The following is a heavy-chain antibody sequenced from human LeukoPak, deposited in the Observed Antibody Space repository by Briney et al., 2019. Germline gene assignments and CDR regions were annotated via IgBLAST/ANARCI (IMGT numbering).Heavy chain of an antibody. J-gene: IGHJ4*02. CDR2: IWYDGSNK. CDR3: ARARGVSTGYRPIDY. D-gene: IGHD3-22*01. Sequence: GRSLGLSCAASGFTFSTSGMHWVRQAPGKGLEWVAVIWYDGSNKHYAESVKGRFSISRDNSKSTLYLQMNSLRAEDTAVYYCARARGVSTGYRPIDYWGQGTLVTVSS. V-gene: IGHV3-33*01. CDR1: GFTFSTSG.